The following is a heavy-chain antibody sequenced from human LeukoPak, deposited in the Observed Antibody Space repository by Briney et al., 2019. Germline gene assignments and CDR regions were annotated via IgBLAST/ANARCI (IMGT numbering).Heavy chain of an antibody. CDR1: GGSISSGGYY. CDR3: AREPTSRDGYKSYGMDV. CDR2: IYYSGST. J-gene: IGHJ6*02. D-gene: IGHD5-24*01. V-gene: IGHV4-31*03. Sequence: SETLSLTCTVSGGSISSGGYYWRWIRQHPGKGLEWIGYIYYSGSTYYNPSLKSRVTISVDTSKNQFSLKLSSVTAADTAVYYCAREPTSRDGYKSYGMDVWGQGTTVTVSS.